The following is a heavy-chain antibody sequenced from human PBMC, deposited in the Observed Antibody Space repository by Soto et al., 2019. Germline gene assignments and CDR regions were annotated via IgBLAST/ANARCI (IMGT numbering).Heavy chain of an antibody. Sequence: VASVKVSCKASGYTFTSYGISWVRQAPGQGLEWMGWISAYNGNTNYAQKLQGRVTMTTDTSTSTAYMELRSLRSDDTAVYYCARTGYCSSTSCPNFQHWGQGTLVTVSS. CDR2: ISAYNGNT. CDR3: ARTGYCSSTSCPNFQH. D-gene: IGHD2-2*01. CDR1: GYTFTSYG. V-gene: IGHV1-18*01. J-gene: IGHJ1*01.